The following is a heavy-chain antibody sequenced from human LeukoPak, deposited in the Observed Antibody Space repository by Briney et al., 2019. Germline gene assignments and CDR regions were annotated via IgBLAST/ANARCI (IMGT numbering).Heavy chain of an antibody. CDR2: IHRSGST. Sequence: SETLSLTCTGSGDSISNYHWTWIRQPAGKGLEWIGQIHRSGSTKSNPPLESRVTMSIDTPENQVFLTIRSVTAADTAIYYCARRDTSTGWSFDSWGKGTLVTVSS. CDR3: ARRDTSTGWSFDS. J-gene: IGHJ4*02. D-gene: IGHD6-19*01. CDR1: GDSISNYH. V-gene: IGHV4-4*07.